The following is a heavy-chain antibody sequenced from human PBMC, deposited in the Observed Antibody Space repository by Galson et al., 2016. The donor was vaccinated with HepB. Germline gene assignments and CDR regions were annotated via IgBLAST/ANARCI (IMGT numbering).Heavy chain of an antibody. CDR2: IIPIFGTA. Sequence: SVKVSCKASGGSFSSYGITWVRQAPGQGLEWMGGIIPIFGTANSAQKFQGRVTITADESTSTAYMELSSLRSEDTAVYYCARDPNYYGSVTYHTWGQGTLVTVSS. V-gene: IGHV1-69*13. D-gene: IGHD3-10*01. J-gene: IGHJ5*02. CDR1: GGSFSSYG. CDR3: ARDPNYYGSVTYHT.